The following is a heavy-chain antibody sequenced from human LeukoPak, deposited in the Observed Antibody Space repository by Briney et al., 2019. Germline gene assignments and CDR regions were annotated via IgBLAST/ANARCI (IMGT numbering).Heavy chain of an antibody. D-gene: IGHD4-17*01. J-gene: IGHJ4*02. Sequence: VASVKVSCKASGYTFTGYYMHWVRQAPGQGLEWMGWINPNGGGTNYAQKFQGRVTMTRDTSISTAYMELSRLRSDDTAVYYCARLYGDPLYYFDYWGQGTLVTVSS. CDR1: GYTFTGYY. V-gene: IGHV1-2*02. CDR3: ARLYGDPLYYFDY. CDR2: INPNGGGT.